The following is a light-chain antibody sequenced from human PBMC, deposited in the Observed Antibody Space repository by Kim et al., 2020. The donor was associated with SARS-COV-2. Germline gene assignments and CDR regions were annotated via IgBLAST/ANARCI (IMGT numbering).Light chain of an antibody. Sequence: NFMLTQSHSVSESPGKTVTISCTRSSGSISSKFVQWYQQRPGSSPTTVIYENDQRPSGVPDRFSGSIDSSSNSASLTISGLTTEDEADYYCQSYDSSNLYVFGSGTKVTVL. CDR3: QSYDSSNLYV. V-gene: IGLV6-57*01. CDR1: SGSISSKF. CDR2: END. J-gene: IGLJ1*01.